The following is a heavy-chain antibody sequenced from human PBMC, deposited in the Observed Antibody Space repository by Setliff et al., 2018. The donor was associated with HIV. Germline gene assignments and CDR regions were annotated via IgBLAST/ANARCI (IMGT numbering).Heavy chain of an antibody. CDR1: GFTFSSHT. CDR2: LSGHTMTT. D-gene: IGHD3-9*01. J-gene: IGHJ4*02. CDR3: AKNDDILTGFAN. V-gene: IGHV3-23*01. Sequence: ETLSLSCAASGFTFSSHTMSWVRQAPGKGLEWVSSLSGHTMTTYYAGSVKGRSTISRDVSNNTLYFQMNSLRAEDTAIYFCAKNDDILTGFANWGQGTLVTVSS.